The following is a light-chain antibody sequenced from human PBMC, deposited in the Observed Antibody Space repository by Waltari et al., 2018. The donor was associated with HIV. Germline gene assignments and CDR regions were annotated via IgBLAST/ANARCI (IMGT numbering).Light chain of an antibody. J-gene: IGLJ3*02. CDR3: GTWDRSLNAWV. Sequence: HSVFTQPPSVSAAPRPTVPISCPGSSSNLVNNYVYWYQQLPGTPPKLLMYDNNKRPSWFPDRCSGSKSGTSATLGITGLQTGDEADYYCGTWDRSLNAWVFGGGTKLTVL. CDR1: SSNLVNNY. CDR2: DNN. V-gene: IGLV1-51*01.